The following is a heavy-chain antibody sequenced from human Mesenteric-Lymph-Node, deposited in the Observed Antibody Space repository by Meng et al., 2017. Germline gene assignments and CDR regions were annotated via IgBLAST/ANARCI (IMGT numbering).Heavy chain of an antibody. Sequence: GGSLRLSCAASGFTFSDYYMSWIRQAPGKGLEWVSSISSSSSYIYYADSVKGRFTISRDNAKNSLYLQMNSLRAEDTAVYYCARVAAVAGFDYWGQGTLVTVSS. CDR3: ARVAAVAGFDY. CDR2: ISSSSSYI. CDR1: GFTFSDYY. D-gene: IGHD6-19*01. J-gene: IGHJ4*02. V-gene: IGHV3-11*06.